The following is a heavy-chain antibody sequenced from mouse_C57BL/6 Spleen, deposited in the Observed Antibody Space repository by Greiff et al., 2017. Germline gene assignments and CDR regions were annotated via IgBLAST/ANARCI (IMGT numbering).Heavy chain of an antibody. CDR3: VKKGWDGDYYAMDY. CDR1: GFSLTSYG. V-gene: IGHV2-5*01. J-gene: IGHJ4*01. D-gene: IGHD4-1*01. Sequence: QVQLKQSGPGLVQPSQSLSITCTVSGFSLTSYGVHWVRQSPGKGLEWLGVIWRGGSTDYNAAFMSRLSITKDNSKSQVFFKMNSLQADDTAIYYCVKKGWDGDYYAMDYWGQGTSVTVSS. CDR2: IWRGGST.